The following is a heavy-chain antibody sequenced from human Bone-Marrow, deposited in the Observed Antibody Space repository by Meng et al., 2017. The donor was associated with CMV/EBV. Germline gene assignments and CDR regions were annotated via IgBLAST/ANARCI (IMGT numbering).Heavy chain of an antibody. Sequence: GESLKISCAASGFTFTDYYMSWIRQAPGKGLEWVSYIDVDGDTIFYADSVKGRFTISRDNAKNSLYLQMNSLRAEDTAVYYCARGGKNYGDYWGQGTQVTVSS. CDR2: IDVDGDTI. J-gene: IGHJ4*02. CDR3: ARGGKNYGDY. CDR1: GFTFTDYY. V-gene: IGHV3-11*01. D-gene: IGHD5-18*01.